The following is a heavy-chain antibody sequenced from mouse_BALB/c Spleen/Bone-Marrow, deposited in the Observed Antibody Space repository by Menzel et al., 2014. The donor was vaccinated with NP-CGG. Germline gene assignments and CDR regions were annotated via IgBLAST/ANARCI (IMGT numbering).Heavy chain of an antibody. CDR2: IYPYNGVS. Sequence: VQLKESGPELVKPGSSVKISCKASGYSFTGYYMHWVKQSHGNSLDWIGYIYPYNGVSSYNQKFKGKATLTVDKSSSTADMELRSLTSDDSAVYYCESRGEYFDVWGAGTTVTVSS. CDR3: ESRGEYFDV. V-gene: IGHV1-31*01. J-gene: IGHJ1*01. CDR1: GYSFTGYY.